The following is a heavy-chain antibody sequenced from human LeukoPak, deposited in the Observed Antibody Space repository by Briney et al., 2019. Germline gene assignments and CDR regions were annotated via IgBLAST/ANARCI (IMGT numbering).Heavy chain of an antibody. CDR3: ASGGALTYYDILTGSNDY. Sequence: PGGSLRLSCAASGFTFSTYWMHWVRQAPGKGLVWVSRINRDGSITSYADSVKGRFTISRDNAKNTLYLQMDSLRAEDTAVYYCASGGALTYYDILTGSNDYWGQGTLVTVSS. CDR1: GFTFSTYW. V-gene: IGHV3-74*01. D-gene: IGHD3-9*01. J-gene: IGHJ4*02. CDR2: INRDGSIT.